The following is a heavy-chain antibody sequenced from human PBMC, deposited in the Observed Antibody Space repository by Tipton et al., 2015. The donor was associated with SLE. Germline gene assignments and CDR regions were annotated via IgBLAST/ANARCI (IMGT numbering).Heavy chain of an antibody. Sequence: TLSLTCTVSGGSISSSSHYWGWIRQPPGKGLEWIGSIYYSGTTYYNPSLKSRVTISVDTSKNQFSLKLSSVTAADTAVYYCARRIEWLSAFDIWGQGTMVTVSS. J-gene: IGHJ3*02. CDR3: ARRIEWLSAFDI. CDR2: IYYSGTT. V-gene: IGHV4-39*07. D-gene: IGHD6-19*01. CDR1: GGSISSSSHY.